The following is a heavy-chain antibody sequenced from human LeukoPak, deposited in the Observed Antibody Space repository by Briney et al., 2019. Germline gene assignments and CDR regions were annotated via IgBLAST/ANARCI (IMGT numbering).Heavy chain of an antibody. D-gene: IGHD3-3*01. CDR1: GYTFTVYY. CDR3: ARGGLSPYYVFWIVYFSFDY. Sequence: ASVKVSCKASGYTFTVYYMHWVRQAPGQGLEWMGIINPSGGSTSYAQKFQGRVTMTRDTSTSTVYMELSSLRSEDTAVYYCARGGLSPYYVFWIVYFSFDYWGQGTLVTVSS. CDR2: INPSGGST. V-gene: IGHV1-46*01. J-gene: IGHJ4*02.